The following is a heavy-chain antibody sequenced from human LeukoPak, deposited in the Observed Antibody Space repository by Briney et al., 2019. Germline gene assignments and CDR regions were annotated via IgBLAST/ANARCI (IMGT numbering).Heavy chain of an antibody. J-gene: IGHJ4*02. Sequence: GGSLRLSCAASGFTFSRNGMHWVRQAPGKGLEWVAVIWFDGSNKYYADSVKGRFTISRDNSKNTLYLQMNSLRAEDTAVYYCERDAITSYDFWSGPFLDFWGQGTLVTVSS. V-gene: IGHV3-33*01. CDR3: ERDAITSYDFWSGPFLDF. CDR1: GFTFSRNG. CDR2: IWFDGSNK. D-gene: IGHD3-3*01.